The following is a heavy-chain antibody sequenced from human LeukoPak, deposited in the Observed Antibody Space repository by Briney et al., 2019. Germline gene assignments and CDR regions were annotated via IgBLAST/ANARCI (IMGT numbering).Heavy chain of an antibody. CDR3: ARDLGMGTRIDF. Sequence: GSLRLSCAASGFTFISYGMHWVRQAPGKGLEWVAFIRYDGSNKYYTDSVKGRFTISRDNSKNTLSLQMNSLRAEDTAVYYCARDLGMGTRIDFWGQGTLVTVSS. J-gene: IGHJ4*02. CDR2: IRYDGSNK. V-gene: IGHV3-30*02. D-gene: IGHD5-24*01. CDR1: GFTFISYG.